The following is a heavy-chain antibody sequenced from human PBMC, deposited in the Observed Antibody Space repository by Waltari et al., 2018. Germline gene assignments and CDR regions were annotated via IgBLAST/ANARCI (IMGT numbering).Heavy chain of an antibody. J-gene: IGHJ5*01. V-gene: IGHV3-7*03. CDR3: ARGSTGYVRVWDS. Sequence: DVQLVESGGGLVQPGGYLRLSCAASGFNFGAYWMTWVRLAPGKGLEWVANIKYDGSATYHADSVNGRFAISRDNAHNSLYLQMNSVIADDTAIYFCARGSTGYVRVWDSWGQGTMVTVSS. CDR1: GFNFGAYW. D-gene: IGHD2-2*01. CDR2: IKYDGSAT.